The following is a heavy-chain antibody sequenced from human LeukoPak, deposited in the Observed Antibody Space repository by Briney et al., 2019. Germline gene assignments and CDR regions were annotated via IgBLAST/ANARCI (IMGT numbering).Heavy chain of an antibody. CDR3: ARAPSSSGYYPDY. CDR1: AYSFTNFW. D-gene: IGHD3-22*01. J-gene: IGHJ4*02. V-gene: IGHV5-51*01. CDR2: IYLGDSDT. Sequence: GESLKISCKDSAYSFTNFWIGWVRQMPGKGLEWMGIIYLGDSDTRYSPSFQGQVTISADKSISTAYPQWSSLKASDTAMYYCARAPSSSGYYPDYWGQGTLVTVSS.